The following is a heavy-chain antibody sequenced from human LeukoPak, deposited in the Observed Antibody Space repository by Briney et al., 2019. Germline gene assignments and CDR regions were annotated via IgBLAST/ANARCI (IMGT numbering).Heavy chain of an antibody. J-gene: IGHJ3*02. CDR2: IYPGDSDT. Sequence: GESLKISCKGSGYSFTSYWIGWVRQMPRKGLEWMGIIYPGDSDTRYSPSFQGQVTISADKSINTAYLQWSSLKAPDTAMYYCARSRAPGAADAFDIWGQGTMVTVSS. CDR1: GYSFTSYW. V-gene: IGHV5-51*01. D-gene: IGHD7-27*01. CDR3: ARSRAPGAADAFDI.